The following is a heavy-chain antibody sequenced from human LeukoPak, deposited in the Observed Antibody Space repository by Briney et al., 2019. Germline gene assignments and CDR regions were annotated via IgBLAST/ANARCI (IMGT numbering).Heavy chain of an antibody. CDR2: IREDGSEK. CDR1: GFNFDNYW. Sequence: GGSLRPSCAASGFNFDNYWMSWVRQAPGKGLEWVANIREDGSEKYYVDSVKGRFTISRDNAKKSLYLQMNSLRAEDSALYYCARWLARWGQGTLVTVSS. J-gene: IGHJ4*02. CDR3: ARWLAR. D-gene: IGHD3-10*01. V-gene: IGHV3-7*01.